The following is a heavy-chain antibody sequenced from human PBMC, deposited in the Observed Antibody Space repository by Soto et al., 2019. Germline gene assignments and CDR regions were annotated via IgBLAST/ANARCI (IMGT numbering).Heavy chain of an antibody. D-gene: IGHD1-1*01. CDR1: GYTFTSYD. CDR3: ARERTGTTSMDV. CDR2: MNPNSGNT. J-gene: IGHJ6*02. V-gene: IGHV1-8*01. Sequence: QVQLVQSGAEVKKPGASVKVSCKASGYTFTSYDINWVRQATGQGVEWMGWMNPNSGNTGYAQKFQGRVTMTRNTSISTAYMELRSLRSEDTAVYYCARERTGTTSMDVWGQGTTVTVSS.